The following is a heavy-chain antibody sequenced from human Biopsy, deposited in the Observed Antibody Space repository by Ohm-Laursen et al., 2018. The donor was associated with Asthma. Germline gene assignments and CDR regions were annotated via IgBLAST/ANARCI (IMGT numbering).Heavy chain of an antibody. V-gene: IGHV1-69*13. CDR2: IMTVFGTT. Sequence: SVKVSCKAPGGTFSNFAISWVRQAPGQGLEWLGGIMTVFGTTNYAQKFQGRVTITADESTNTAYMEVTSPRSEDTAIYYCARCQVGYSSGWSLLLKKIYYSGMDVWGQGTAVTVSS. CDR1: GGTFSNFA. J-gene: IGHJ6*02. CDR3: ARCQVGYSSGWSLLLKKIYYSGMDV. D-gene: IGHD6-19*01.